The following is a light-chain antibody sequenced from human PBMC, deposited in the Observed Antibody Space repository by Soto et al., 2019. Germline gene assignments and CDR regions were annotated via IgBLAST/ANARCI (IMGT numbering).Light chain of an antibody. CDR1: QSVSSY. V-gene: IGKV3-11*01. Sequence: EIGLTQSRATLSLSPGERATRACRASQSVSSYLAWYQQKPGQAPRLLIYDASNRATGIPARISGSGSGTDFTLTISSLEPEDFAVYYCQQRSNWPPWTFGQGTKVEIK. CDR3: QQRSNWPPWT. CDR2: DAS. J-gene: IGKJ1*01.